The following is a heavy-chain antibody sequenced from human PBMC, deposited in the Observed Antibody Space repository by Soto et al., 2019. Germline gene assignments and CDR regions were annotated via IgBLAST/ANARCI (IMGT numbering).Heavy chain of an antibody. CDR1: RGTFSNYG. Sequence: QVQLVQSGAEVKKPGSSVKVSCKASRGTFSNYGITWVRQAPGQGLEWMGGIIPMLDPPHYAQKFRGRVTITADDYTSTAYMELSSLRSEDTAVYYCARDTQPSYDSGGYFYWANAFHIWGQGTMVTVSS. CDR3: ARDTQPSYDSGGYFYWANAFHI. CDR2: IIPMLDPP. V-gene: IGHV1-69*12. J-gene: IGHJ3*02. D-gene: IGHD3-22*01.